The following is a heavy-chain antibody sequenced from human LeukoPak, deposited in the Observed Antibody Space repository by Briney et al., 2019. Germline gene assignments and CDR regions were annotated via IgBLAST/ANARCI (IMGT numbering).Heavy chain of an antibody. J-gene: IGHJ4*02. CDR3: ARDIAGITGTTFDY. V-gene: IGHV1-2*02. Sequence: ASVTVSCKASGYTFTVYYMHWVRQAPGQGLEWMGWINPNSGGTNYAQNFQGRVTMTRDTSIGTACMELSRLRSDDTAVYYCARDIAGITGTTFDYWGQGTLVTVSS. D-gene: IGHD1-7*01. CDR1: GYTFTVYY. CDR2: INPNSGGT.